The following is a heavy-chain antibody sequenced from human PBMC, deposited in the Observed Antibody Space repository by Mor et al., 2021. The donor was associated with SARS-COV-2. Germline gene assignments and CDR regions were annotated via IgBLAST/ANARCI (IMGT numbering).Heavy chain of an antibody. J-gene: IGHJ6*02. Sequence: GQGLEWMGWINPNSGGTNYAQKFQGWVTMTRDTSISTAYMELSRLRSDDTAVYYCARSSGGSGSYYSHYYYGMDVWGQGTTV. CDR3: ARSSGGSGSYYSHYYYGMDV. V-gene: IGHV1-2*04. D-gene: IGHD3-10*01. CDR2: INPNSGGT.